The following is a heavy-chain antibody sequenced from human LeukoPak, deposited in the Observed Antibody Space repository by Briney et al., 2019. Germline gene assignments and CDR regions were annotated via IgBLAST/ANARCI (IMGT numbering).Heavy chain of an antibody. V-gene: IGHV4-59*01. D-gene: IGHD3-16*01. Sequence: PSETLSLTCTVSGGSISGYYWSWIRQTPGKGLEWIGYISYSGSTNYNPSLKSRVTMSVDVFKNQFSLKLSSVTAADTAVYYCARDYGPWGQGTLVTVSS. CDR1: GGSISGYY. J-gene: IGHJ5*02. CDR2: ISYSGST. CDR3: ARDYGP.